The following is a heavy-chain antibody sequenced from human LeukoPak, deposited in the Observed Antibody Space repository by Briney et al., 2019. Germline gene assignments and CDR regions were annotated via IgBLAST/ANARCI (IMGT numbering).Heavy chain of an antibody. D-gene: IGHD2-2*01. V-gene: IGHV3-23*01. CDR1: GFTFSSYA. Sequence: GGSLRLSCAASGFTFSSYAMSWVRQAPGKGLEWVPAISGSGGSTYYADSVKGRFTITRDNSKNTLYLQMNSLGAEDTAVYYCAYIYCSSTSCYDPWGQGTLVTVSS. CDR2: ISGSGGST. J-gene: IGHJ5*02. CDR3: AYIYCSSTSCYDP.